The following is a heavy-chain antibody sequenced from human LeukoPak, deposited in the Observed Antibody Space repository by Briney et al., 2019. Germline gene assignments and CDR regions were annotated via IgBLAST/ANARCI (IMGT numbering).Heavy chain of an antibody. CDR2: INHSGST. CDR3: ASYYGDYVARWFDP. J-gene: IGHJ5*02. V-gene: IGHV4-34*01. D-gene: IGHD4-17*01. Sequence: PSETLSLTCAVYGRSFSGYYWSWIRQPPGKGLEWIGEINHSGSTNYNPSLKSRVTISVDTSKNQFSLKLSSVTAADTAVHYCASYYGDYVARWFDPWGRGTLVTVSS. CDR1: GRSFSGYY.